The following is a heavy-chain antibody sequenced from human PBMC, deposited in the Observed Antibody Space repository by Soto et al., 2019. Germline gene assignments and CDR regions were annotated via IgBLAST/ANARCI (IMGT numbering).Heavy chain of an antibody. CDR3: ARGQGLVRWGGYYYGMDV. CDR1: GYTFTSYD. Sequence: RASVKVSCKASGYTFTSYDINWVRQATGQGLEWMGWMNPNSGNTGYAQKFQGRVTMTRNTSISTAYMELSSPRSEDTAVYYCARGQGLVRWGGYYYGMDVWGQGTTVTVSS. J-gene: IGHJ6*02. V-gene: IGHV1-8*01. D-gene: IGHD1-1*01. CDR2: MNPNSGNT.